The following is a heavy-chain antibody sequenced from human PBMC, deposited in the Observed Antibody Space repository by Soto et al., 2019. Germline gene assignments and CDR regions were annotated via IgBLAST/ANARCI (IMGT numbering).Heavy chain of an antibody. D-gene: IGHD3-22*01. CDR2: IWYDGSNK. CDR3: ARDYYDSSGYYYVFSPQYYFDY. CDR1: GFTFSSFG. J-gene: IGHJ4*02. Sequence: GGSLRLSCAAYGFTFSSFGMPWVREAPGKGLGWVAVIWYDGSNKYSADSVKGRFTISRDNSKNTLYLQMNSLRAEDTAVYYCARDYYDSSGYYYVFSPQYYFDYWGQGT. V-gene: IGHV3-33*01.